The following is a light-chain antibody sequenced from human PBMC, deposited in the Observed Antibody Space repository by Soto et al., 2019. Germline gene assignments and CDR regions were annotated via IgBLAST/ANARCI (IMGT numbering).Light chain of an antibody. J-gene: IGLJ1*01. CDR3: SSYAGSSNV. CDR1: SSDVGGYNY. Sequence: QPVLTQPPSASGSPGQSVSISCTGTSSDVGGYNYVSWYQQHPGKAPKLMIYEVNKRPSGVPDRFSGSKSDNTASLTVSGLQAEDEADYYCSSYAGSSNVLGTGTKVTVL. CDR2: EVN. V-gene: IGLV2-8*01.